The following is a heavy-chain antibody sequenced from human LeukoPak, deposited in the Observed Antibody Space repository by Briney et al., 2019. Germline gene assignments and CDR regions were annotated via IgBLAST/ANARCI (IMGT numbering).Heavy chain of an antibody. V-gene: IGHV1-46*01. J-gene: IGHJ6*02. CDR3: ARSGQQLVLGYYYYGMDV. D-gene: IGHD6-13*01. CDR1: GYTFTSYY. CDR2: INPSGGST. Sequence: GASVKVSCKASGYTFTSYYMHWVRQAPGQGLEWMGIINPSGGSTSYAQKFQGRVTMTRDTSTSTVYMELSSLRSEDTAVYYCARSGQQLVLGYYYYGMDVWGQGTTVTVSS.